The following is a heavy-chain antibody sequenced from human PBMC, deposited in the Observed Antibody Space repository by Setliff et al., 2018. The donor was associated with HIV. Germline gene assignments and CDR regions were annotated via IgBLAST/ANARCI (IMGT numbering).Heavy chain of an antibody. CDR2: FDPDDGDT. CDR1: GYSLTELS. CDR3: ARDTGRWLHPTPLGY. D-gene: IGHD6-19*01. Sequence: ASVKVSCKVSGYSLTELSMHWVRQAPGKGLEWMGGFDPDDGDTGNTAQKFQGRVTITADESTSTIYLELSSLRSEDTAIYYCARDTGRWLHPTPLGYWGQGTLVTVSS. V-gene: IGHV1-24*01. J-gene: IGHJ4*02.